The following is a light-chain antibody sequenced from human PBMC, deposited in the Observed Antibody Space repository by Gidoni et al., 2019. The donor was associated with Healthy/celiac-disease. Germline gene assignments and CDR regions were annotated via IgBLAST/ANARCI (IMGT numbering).Light chain of an antibody. Sequence: QSALTPPASVSGSPGQSITISCTGTSSDVGGYHSVSWYQQHPGKAPKLMIYDVSNRPSGVSNRFSGSKSGNTASLTISGLQAEDEADYYCSSYTSSSTRVFGTGTKVTVL. J-gene: IGLJ1*01. V-gene: IGLV2-14*03. CDR1: SSDVGGYHS. CDR2: DVS. CDR3: SSYTSSSTRV.